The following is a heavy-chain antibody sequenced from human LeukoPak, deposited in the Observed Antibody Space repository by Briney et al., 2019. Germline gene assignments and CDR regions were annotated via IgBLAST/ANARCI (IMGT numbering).Heavy chain of an antibody. CDR2: LYSGGNT. Sequence: GGSLRLSCAASGFTVSSNYMSWVRQAPGKGLEWVSVLYSGGNTYYADSVKGRFTISRANSKNTLFLQMNSLRDEDTAVYYCARTLYGFYFDYWGQGTLVTVSS. CDR3: ARTLYGFYFDY. J-gene: IGHJ4*02. D-gene: IGHD2/OR15-2a*01. V-gene: IGHV3-66*01. CDR1: GFTVSSNY.